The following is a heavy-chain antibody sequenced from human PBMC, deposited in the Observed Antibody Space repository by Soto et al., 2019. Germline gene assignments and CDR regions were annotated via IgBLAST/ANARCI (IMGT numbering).Heavy chain of an antibody. CDR2: ISSSSSYI. V-gene: IGHV3-21*01. D-gene: IGHD2-15*01. J-gene: IGHJ3*02. CDR3: ARLNACSGGSCYPVAFDI. Sequence: GGSLRLSCAASGFTFSSYSMNWVRQAPGKGLEWVSSISSSSSYIYYADSVKGRFTISRDNAKNSLYLQMNSLRAEDTAVYYCARLNACSGGSCYPVAFDIWGQGTMVTVSS. CDR1: GFTFSSYS.